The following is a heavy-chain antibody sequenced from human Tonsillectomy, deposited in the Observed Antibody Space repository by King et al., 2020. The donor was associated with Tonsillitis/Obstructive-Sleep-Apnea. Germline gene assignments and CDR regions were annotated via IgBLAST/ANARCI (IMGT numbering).Heavy chain of an antibody. D-gene: IGHD5-24*01. V-gene: IGHV1-46*01. CDR3: VRDDKDGRHFDN. CDR2: INPSDGIT. CDR1: GYTFTRNY. J-gene: IGHJ4*02. Sequence: QLVQSGAEVKKPGASVKVSCKASGYTFTRNYIHWVRQAPGQGLEWMVIINPSDGITTYAQKFKGRVTMTRDTSTSTVNMELSSLRSEETAIFYCVRDDKDGRHFDNWGQGSLVTVSS.